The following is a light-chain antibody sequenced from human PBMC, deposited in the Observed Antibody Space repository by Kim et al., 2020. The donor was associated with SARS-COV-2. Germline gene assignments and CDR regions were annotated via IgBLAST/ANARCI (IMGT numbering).Light chain of an antibody. Sequence: CPGERATLSCRASQSMSAGYLTWYQQKPGQAPRLLMYATSIRATGIPDRFSGSESGTDFILTINRLEPEDSAFYYCHHLTSSPYYSFGQGTKLEI. CDR3: HHLTSSPYYS. CDR1: QSMSAGY. V-gene: IGKV3-20*01. CDR2: ATS. J-gene: IGKJ2*03.